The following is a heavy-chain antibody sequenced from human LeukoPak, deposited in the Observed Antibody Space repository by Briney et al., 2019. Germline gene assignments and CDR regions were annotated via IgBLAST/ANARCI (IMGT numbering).Heavy chain of an antibody. D-gene: IGHD5-24*01. J-gene: IGHJ2*01. Sequence: GRSLRLSCAASGFTFSSYAMHWVRQAPGKGLEWVAVISYDGSNKYYADSVKGRFTISRDNSKNTLYLQMNSLRAEDTAVYYCARDGEMARGFDLWGRGTLVTVPS. V-gene: IGHV3-30-3*01. CDR3: ARDGEMARGFDL. CDR1: GFTFSSYA. CDR2: ISYDGSNK.